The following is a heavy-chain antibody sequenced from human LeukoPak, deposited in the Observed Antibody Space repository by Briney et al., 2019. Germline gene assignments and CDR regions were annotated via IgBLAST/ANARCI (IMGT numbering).Heavy chain of an antibody. CDR1: GFTFSSYW. D-gene: IGHD3-3*01. J-gene: IGHJ3*02. CDR2: IKQDGSEK. Sequence: GGSLRLSCVASGFTFSSYWMTWVRQAPGKGLEWVANIKQDGSEKYYVDSVKGRITISRDNAKNSLYLQMNSLRAEDTAVYYCARDESLGDFWSGHFDAFDIWGQGTMVTVSS. CDR3: ARDESLGDFWSGHFDAFDI. V-gene: IGHV3-7*01.